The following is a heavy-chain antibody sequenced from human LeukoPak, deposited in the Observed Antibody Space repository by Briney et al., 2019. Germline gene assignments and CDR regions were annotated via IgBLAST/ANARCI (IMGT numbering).Heavy chain of an antibody. CDR1: GFTFSSYG. D-gene: IGHD1-1*01. Sequence: GGSLRLSCAASGFTFSSYGMHWVRQAPGKGLEWVAVISYDGSNKYYADSVKGRFTISRDNSKNTLYLQLNSLRAEDTAVYYCATLASTDGYWGQGTLVTVSS. CDR2: ISYDGSNK. V-gene: IGHV3-30*03. CDR3: ATLASTDGY. J-gene: IGHJ4*02.